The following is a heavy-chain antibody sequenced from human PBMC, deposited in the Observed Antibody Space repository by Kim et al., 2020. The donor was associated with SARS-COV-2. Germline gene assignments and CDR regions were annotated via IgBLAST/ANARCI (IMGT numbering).Heavy chain of an antibody. Sequence: VKGRFTISRDNSKNTLYLQMNSLRAEDTAVYYCARTGQQLVLSYYYGMDVWGQGTTVTVSS. CDR3: ARTGQQLVLSYYYGMDV. V-gene: IGHV3-30*07. D-gene: IGHD6-13*01. J-gene: IGHJ6*02.